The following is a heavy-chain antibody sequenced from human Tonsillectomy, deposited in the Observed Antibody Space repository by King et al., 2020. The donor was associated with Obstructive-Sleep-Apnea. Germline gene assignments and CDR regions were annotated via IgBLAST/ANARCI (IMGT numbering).Heavy chain of an antibody. D-gene: IGHD2-15*01. CDR1: GGSISSGDYY. Sequence: MPLQESGPGLVKPSQTLSLTCTVSGGSISSGDYYWSWIRQPPGKGLEWIGYIYYSGSTYYNPSLKSRVTISVDTSKNQFSLKLSSVTAADTAVYYCARDRYCRGGSCLRGDYYYYGMDVWGHGTTVTVSS. J-gene: IGHJ6*02. CDR3: ARDRYCRGGSCLRGDYYYYGMDV. CDR2: IYYSGST. V-gene: IGHV4-30-4*01.